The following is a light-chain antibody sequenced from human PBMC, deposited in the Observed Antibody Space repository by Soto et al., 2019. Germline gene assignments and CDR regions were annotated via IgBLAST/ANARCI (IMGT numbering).Light chain of an antibody. CDR1: SGDIGTYNL. V-gene: IGLV2-23*01. Sequence: QSALTQPASVSGSPGQSITISCTGTSGDIGTYNLVSWYQQYPGRAPKLIIFEGNKRPSGVSSRFSASKSGYTASLAISGLQAEDEGDYHCCSYAGRSTVICGGGTKVTVL. CDR2: EGN. J-gene: IGLJ2*01. CDR3: CSYAGRSTVI.